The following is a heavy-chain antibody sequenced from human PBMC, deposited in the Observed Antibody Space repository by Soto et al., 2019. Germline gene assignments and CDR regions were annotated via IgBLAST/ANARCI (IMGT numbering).Heavy chain of an antibody. D-gene: IGHD2-15*01. Sequence: QITLKESGPTLVKPTQTLTLTCTFSGFSLSTSGVGVVWIRQPPGKALEWLALIYWDGDERYSPFLKSRLTITRDTSKNPVALPITIPDHVDAAPFLCAQKGGRGADMDVSGQGTTVTGSS. CDR3: AQKGGRGADMDV. J-gene: IGHJ6*02. CDR1: GFSLSTSGVG. V-gene: IGHV2-5*02. CDR2: IYWDGDE.